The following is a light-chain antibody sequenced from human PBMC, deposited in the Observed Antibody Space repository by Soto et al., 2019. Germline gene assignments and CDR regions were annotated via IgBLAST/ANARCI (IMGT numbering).Light chain of an antibody. CDR1: QSVSRY. CDR3: QQYGSSPLT. J-gene: IGKJ4*01. Sequence: DIVLAQSPATLSLSPGERATLSCRASQSVSRYLAWYQQKPGQAPRLLIYGASTRATGIPDRFSGSGSGTDFTLTISRLEPEDFAVYYCQQYGSSPLTFGGGTKVDI. V-gene: IGKV3-20*01. CDR2: GAS.